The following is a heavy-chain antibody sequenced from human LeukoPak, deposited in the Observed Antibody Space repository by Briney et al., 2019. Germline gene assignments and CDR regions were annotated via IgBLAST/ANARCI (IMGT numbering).Heavy chain of an antibody. Sequence: SETLSLTCTVSGGSISSYYWSWIRQPPGKGLEWIGNIYYSGSANHNPSLKSRVTISRDTSKNQFSLKLTSVTTADTAVYYCARQVYSSSWSYYFDYWGQGILVTVSS. CDR2: IYYSGSA. V-gene: IGHV4-59*01. J-gene: IGHJ4*02. CDR1: GGSISSYY. CDR3: ARQVYSSSWSYYFDY. D-gene: IGHD6-13*01.